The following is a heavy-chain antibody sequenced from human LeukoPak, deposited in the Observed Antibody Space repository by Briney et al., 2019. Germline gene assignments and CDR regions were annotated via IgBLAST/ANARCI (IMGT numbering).Heavy chain of an antibody. V-gene: IGHV3-11*04. Sequence: PLGSLRLSCAASVFTFSDYYMSWIRQAPGKGLEWVSYISSSGSNIYYAVYVRGRFTISRDNAKNSLYLQMISLRAEDTAVYYCARDPVEISYDYWGQGTLVTVSS. CDR2: ISSSGSNI. J-gene: IGHJ4*02. CDR3: ARDPVEISYDY. D-gene: IGHD5-24*01. CDR1: VFTFSDYY.